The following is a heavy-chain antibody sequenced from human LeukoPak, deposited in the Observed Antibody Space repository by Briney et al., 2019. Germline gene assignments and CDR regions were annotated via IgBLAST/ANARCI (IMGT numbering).Heavy chain of an antibody. J-gene: IGHJ3*02. D-gene: IGHD3-22*01. Sequence: GGSLRLSCAASGFTFSSYSMNWVRQAPGKGLEWVSYISSSSSPIYYADSVKGRFTISRDNAKNTLYLQMNSLRAEDTAVYYCAHYDSSAYHAFDIWGQGTMVTVSS. CDR3: AHYDSSAYHAFDI. CDR2: ISSSSSPI. CDR1: GFTFSSYS. V-gene: IGHV3-48*04.